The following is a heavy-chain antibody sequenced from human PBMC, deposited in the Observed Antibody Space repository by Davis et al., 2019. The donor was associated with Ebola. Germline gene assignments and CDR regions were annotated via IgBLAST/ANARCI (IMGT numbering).Heavy chain of an antibody. CDR3: TRDGHGAYPHFDT. D-gene: IGHD3-16*01. CDR2: ISSKGGYT. J-gene: IGHJ5*02. V-gene: IGHV3-21*05. CDR1: GFTFSSYA. Sequence: GESLKISCAASGFTFSSYAMHWIRQAPGKGLEWISYISSKGGYTNYADSVKGRFTISRDNANNSLFLQMDGLRAEDTAVYYCTRDGHGAYPHFDTWGQGTLVTVSS.